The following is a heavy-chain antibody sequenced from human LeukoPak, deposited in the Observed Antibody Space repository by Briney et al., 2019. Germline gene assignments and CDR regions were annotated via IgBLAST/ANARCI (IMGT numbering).Heavy chain of an antibody. V-gene: IGHV1-18*01. Sequence: ASVKVYCKASGYTFTNYAIGWVRQAPGQGLEWMGWISAYNGYTNYPQSLQGRVTMTTDTSTSTAYMELRRLTSDDTAMYYCARLGGNDEGLIDYWGQGTLVTVSS. CDR2: ISAYNGYT. CDR1: GYTFTNYA. J-gene: IGHJ4*02. D-gene: IGHD1-1*01. CDR3: ARLGGNDEGLIDY.